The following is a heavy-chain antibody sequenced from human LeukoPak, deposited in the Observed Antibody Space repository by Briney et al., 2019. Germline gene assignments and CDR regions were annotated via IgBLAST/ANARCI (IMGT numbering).Heavy chain of an antibody. V-gene: IGHV4-34*01. Sequence: PSETLSLTCAVYGGSFSGYYWSWIRQPPGKGLEWIGEINHSGSTNYNPSLKSRVTISVDTSKNQFSLKLSSVTAADTAVYYCASTPPTGDFWSGYLRSPADAFDIWGQGTMVTVSS. D-gene: IGHD3-3*01. CDR3: ASTPPTGDFWSGYLRSPADAFDI. CDR1: GGSFSGYY. CDR2: INHSGST. J-gene: IGHJ3*02.